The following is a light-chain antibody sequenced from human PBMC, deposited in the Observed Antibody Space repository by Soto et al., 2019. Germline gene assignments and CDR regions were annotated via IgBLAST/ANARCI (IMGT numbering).Light chain of an antibody. V-gene: IGKV1-5*01. CDR3: QQYATYHRT. CDR2: DAS. CDR1: QSISGR. J-gene: IGKJ4*02. Sequence: DIQMTQSPSTLSASVGDTVTVTCRASQSISGRLAWYQQKPGEAPHLIVYDASTLENGVSSRFSGSGSGTEFTLTINSLQTPDFATYYCQQYATYHRTFGRGTRLEVK.